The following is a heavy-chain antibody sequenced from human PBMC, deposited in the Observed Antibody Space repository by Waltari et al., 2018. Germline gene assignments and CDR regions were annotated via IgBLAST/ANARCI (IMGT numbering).Heavy chain of an antibody. Sequence: QLHLQESGPGLVKPSETLSLNCTVSSGSIKRDNYYWGWVRQPPGMPLEWIGSIYYSGSTFHNPSLTSRVIMSVDPSKNQLSLRLRSATAADTAIYYCVRHLFGSGNYYYFESWGQGALVTVSS. D-gene: IGHD3-10*01. CDR3: VRHLFGSGNYYYFES. J-gene: IGHJ4*02. V-gene: IGHV4-39*01. CDR2: IYYSGST. CDR1: SGSIKRDNYY.